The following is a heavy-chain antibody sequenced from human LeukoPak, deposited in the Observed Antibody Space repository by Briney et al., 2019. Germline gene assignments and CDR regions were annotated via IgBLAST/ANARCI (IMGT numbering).Heavy chain of an antibody. V-gene: IGHV3-23*01. Sequence: GGSLRLSCAASGFTFSIYTMNWVRQAPGKGLEWVSTISDRGTTYYADSVKGRFTVSRDNSKNALYLQMNSLRAEDTAVYYCAKGPRSGGAYDFDYWGQGTLVTVSS. CDR2: ISDRGTT. CDR3: AKGPRSGGAYDFDY. CDR1: GFTFSIYT. D-gene: IGHD5-12*01. J-gene: IGHJ4*02.